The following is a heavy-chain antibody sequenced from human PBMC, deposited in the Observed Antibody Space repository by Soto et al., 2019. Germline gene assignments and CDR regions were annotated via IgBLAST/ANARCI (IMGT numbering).Heavy chain of an antibody. Sequence: QAQLVESGGGVVQPGRSLRLSCAASGFTFSSYGMHWVRQAPGTGLEWVAVISYDGGLQHYADSGKGRFTISRDNSKNMVRLQMNSLRAEDTAVYYWVSDRGYGHASVPYSWGQGTLVSVSS. CDR2: ISYDGGLQ. V-gene: IGHV3-30*03. J-gene: IGHJ4*02. CDR1: GFTFSSYG. D-gene: IGHD5-18*01. CDR3: VSDRGYGHASVPYS.